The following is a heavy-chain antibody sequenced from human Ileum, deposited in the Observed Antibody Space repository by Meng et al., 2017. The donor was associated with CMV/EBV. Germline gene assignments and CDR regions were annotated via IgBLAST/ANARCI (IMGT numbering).Heavy chain of an antibody. D-gene: IGHD2-2*01. V-gene: IGHV4-38-2*02. CDR1: GYSISSGYY. Sequence: SETLSLTCTLAGYSISSGYYWGWIRQPPGKGLEWIGSIYHSGSTYYNPSLKRRVTKSLDTSKHQSSLRLSSVASADTAVYYCASDEGAYCGSTSCYGKSYFDYWGQGTLVTVSS. J-gene: IGHJ4*02. CDR3: ASDEGAYCGSTSCYGKSYFDY. CDR2: IYHSGST.